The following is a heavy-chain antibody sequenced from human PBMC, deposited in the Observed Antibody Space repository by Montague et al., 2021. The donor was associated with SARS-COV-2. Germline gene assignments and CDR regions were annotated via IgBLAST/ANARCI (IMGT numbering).Heavy chain of an antibody. CDR3: AKGRIGYPPDY. CDR1: GFTFSTYP. CDR2: IRGGGSNT. Sequence: RSLSLSASGFTFSTYPLSWVRQAPGKGLEWVSSIRGGGSNTFYADSVKGRFTISRDNSKNTLYLQMNSLRAEDTAVYHCAKGRIGYPPDYWGQGTLVTVSS. J-gene: IGHJ4*02. V-gene: IGHV3-23*01. D-gene: IGHD3-22*01.